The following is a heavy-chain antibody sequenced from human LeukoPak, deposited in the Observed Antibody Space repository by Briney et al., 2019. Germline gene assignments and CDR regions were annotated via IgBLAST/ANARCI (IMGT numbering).Heavy chain of an antibody. CDR3: AREMRPATTTLVAY. D-gene: IGHD1-1*01. J-gene: IGHJ4*02. CDR2: INPNSGNT. Sequence: GASVKVSCKTSGYIFTGYWIHWVRQAPGQGLEWMGFINPNSGNTNYAQKFQGRVTMTRDTSISIAYLELSSLTSDGTAVYYCAREMRPATTTLVAYWGQGTLVTVSS. CDR1: GYIFTGYW. V-gene: IGHV1-2*02.